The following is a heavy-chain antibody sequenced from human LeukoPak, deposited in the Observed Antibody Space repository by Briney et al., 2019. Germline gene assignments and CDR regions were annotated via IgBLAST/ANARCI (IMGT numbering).Heavy chain of an antibody. CDR2: IYVTGST. CDR3: ARHIGGGIEDMDV. J-gene: IGHJ6*03. D-gene: IGHD3-16*02. CDR1: GGSIGTYY. V-gene: IGHV4-59*08. Sequence: SETLSLTCTVSGGSIGTYYWSWIRQSPGKGLEWIGYIYVTGSTRYNPYLQSRVTISVDTSRNQFFLKMSSVTAADTTVYYCARHIGGGIEDMDVWGKGTKVTVSS.